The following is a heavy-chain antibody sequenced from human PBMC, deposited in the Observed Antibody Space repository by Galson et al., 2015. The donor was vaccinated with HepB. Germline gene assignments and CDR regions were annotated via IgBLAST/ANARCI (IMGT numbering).Heavy chain of an antibody. CDR1: GLTFSNYG. J-gene: IGHJ6*03. CDR3: ANGCSITSCDNYFFHMDV. V-gene: IGHV3-23*01. D-gene: IGHD2-2*01. Sequence: SLRLSCAVSGLTFSNYGMSWVRQVPGKGLEWVSSISASGTYTFYADSVTGRFTISRDNSKNTVNLQMNSLRAEDTAVYHCANGCSITSCDNYFFHMDVWGKGTTVTVSS. CDR2: ISASGTYT.